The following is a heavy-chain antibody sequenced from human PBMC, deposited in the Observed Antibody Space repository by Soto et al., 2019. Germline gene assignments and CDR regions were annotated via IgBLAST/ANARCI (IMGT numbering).Heavy chain of an antibody. D-gene: IGHD2-2*01. Sequence: EVQLVESGGGLVQPGRSLRLSCAASGFTFSSYWMNWVRQAPGKGLVWVSRINSDGSSTSYADSVKGRFTISRDNAKNTLYLQMNSLRAEDTAVYYCARESSTSFGYYYYGMDVWGQGTTVTVSS. CDR2: INSDGSST. CDR3: ARESSTSFGYYYYGMDV. V-gene: IGHV3-74*01. CDR1: GFTFSSYW. J-gene: IGHJ6*02.